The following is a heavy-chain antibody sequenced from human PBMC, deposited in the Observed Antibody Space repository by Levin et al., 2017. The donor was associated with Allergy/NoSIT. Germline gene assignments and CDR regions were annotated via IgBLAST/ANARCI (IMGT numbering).Heavy chain of an antibody. J-gene: IGHJ4*02. Sequence: GESLKISCAASGFTFSSYGMHWVRQAPGKGLEWVAVISYDGSNKYYADSVKGRFTISRDNSKNTLYLQMNSLRAEDTAVYYCAKEQKYSSSSGYFDYWGQGTLVTVSS. CDR3: AKEQKYSSSSGYFDY. D-gene: IGHD6-6*01. CDR2: ISYDGSNK. CDR1: GFTFSSYG. V-gene: IGHV3-30*18.